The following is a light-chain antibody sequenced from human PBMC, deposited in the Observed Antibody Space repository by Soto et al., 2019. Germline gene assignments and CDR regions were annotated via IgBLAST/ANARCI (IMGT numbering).Light chain of an antibody. CDR2: GAS. V-gene: IGKV3-20*01. CDR3: HQYCCSPN. CDR1: QSVSGTF. J-gene: IGKJ5*01. Sequence: EIVLTQSPDTLSLSPGERATLSCRASQSVSGTFLAWYQQKPGQAPRLLMSGASSRATGIPDRFSGSGSGTDFTLTISSLEPDDSAVYWGHQYCCSPNFGQGTRLEI.